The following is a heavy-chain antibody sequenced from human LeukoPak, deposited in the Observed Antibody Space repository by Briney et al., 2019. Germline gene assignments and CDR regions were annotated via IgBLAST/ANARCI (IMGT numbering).Heavy chain of an antibody. V-gene: IGHV1-8*01. Sequence: ASVKVSCKASGYTFTSYDINWVRQATGQGLEWMGWMNPNSGNTGYAQKFQGRVTMTRNTSISTAYMELSSLRSEDTAVYYCARAPHVLLWFWELLKTHYYGMDVWGQGTTVTVSS. CDR1: GYTFTSYD. D-gene: IGHD3-10*01. CDR3: ARAPHVLLWFWELLKTHYYGMDV. CDR2: MNPNSGNT. J-gene: IGHJ6*02.